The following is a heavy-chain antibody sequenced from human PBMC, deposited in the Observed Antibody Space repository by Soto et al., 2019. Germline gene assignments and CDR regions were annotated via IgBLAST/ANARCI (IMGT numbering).Heavy chain of an antibody. CDR2: VHGGGST. CDR1: GFTASKNH. V-gene: IGHV3-53*01. Sequence: GRLVESGGGLIQPGGSLRLSSAASGFTASKNHMTWGRQAAGKGLEVVSFVHGGGSTSYADSVKGRFTISRDSSKTALYLKMDRLIAEDTARYYCAGRLTTAASLDYWGRGTRVTVSS. J-gene: IGHJ4*01. D-gene: IGHD3-16*01. CDR3: AGRLTTAASLDY.